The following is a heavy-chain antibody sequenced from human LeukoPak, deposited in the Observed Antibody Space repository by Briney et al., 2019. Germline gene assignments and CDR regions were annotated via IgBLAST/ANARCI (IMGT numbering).Heavy chain of an antibody. CDR3: ARESDILTGRGAFDI. CDR1: GVSVGTGGNY. J-gene: IGHJ3*02. Sequence: SESLSLACTVSGVSVGTGGNYWSRLRPRPGRGLGSSRYMCDSRSTYYNPSLKSRVTISVDTSKNQFSLKLSSVTAADTAVYYWARESDILTGRGAFDIWGRGTMVTVSS. CDR2: MCDSRST. V-gene: IGHV4-31*03. D-gene: IGHD3-9*01.